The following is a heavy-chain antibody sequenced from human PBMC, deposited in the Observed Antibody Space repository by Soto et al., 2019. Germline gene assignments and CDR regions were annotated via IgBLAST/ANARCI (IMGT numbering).Heavy chain of an antibody. CDR2: ISGSGGST. J-gene: IGHJ3*02. V-gene: IGHV3-23*01. CDR1: GFTFSSYA. Sequence: EVQLLESGGGLVQPGGSLRLSCAASGFTFSSYAMSWVRQAPGKGLEWVSAISGSGGSTYYADSVKGRITIARDNSKNTLYLQVNSIRAEDTAVYYCAKEEWELYLGDAFDIWGQGTMVTVSS. D-gene: IGHD1-26*01. CDR3: AKEEWELYLGDAFDI.